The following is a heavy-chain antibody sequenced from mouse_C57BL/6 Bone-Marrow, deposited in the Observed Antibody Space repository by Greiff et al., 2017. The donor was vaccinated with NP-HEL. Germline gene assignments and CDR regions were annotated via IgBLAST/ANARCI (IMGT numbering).Heavy chain of an antibody. D-gene: IGHD1-1*01. CDR2: IYPRSGNT. CDR1: GYTFTSYG. J-gene: IGHJ1*03. Sequence: QVQLQQSGAELARPGASVKLSCKASGYTFTSYGISWVKQRTGQGLEWIGEIYPRSGNTYYNEKFKGKATLTADKSSSTAYMALRSLTSEDSAVYFCATPITTVGYWYFDVWGTGTTVTVSS. CDR3: ATPITTVGYWYFDV. V-gene: IGHV1-81*01.